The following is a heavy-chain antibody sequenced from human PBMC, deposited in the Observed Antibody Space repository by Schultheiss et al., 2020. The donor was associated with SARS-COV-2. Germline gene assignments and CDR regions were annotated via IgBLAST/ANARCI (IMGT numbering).Heavy chain of an antibody. J-gene: IGHJ6*02. CDR2: IIPIFGTA. V-gene: IGHV1-69*13. Sequence: SVKVSCKASGGTFSSYAISWVRQAPGQGLEWMGGIIPIFGTANYAQKFQGRVTITADESTSTAYMELSSLRSEDTAVYYCWAGVVGLRLELRYYYYGMDVWGQGTTVTVSS. D-gene: IGHD5-12*01. CDR3: WAGVVGLRLELRYYYYGMDV. CDR1: GGTFSSYA.